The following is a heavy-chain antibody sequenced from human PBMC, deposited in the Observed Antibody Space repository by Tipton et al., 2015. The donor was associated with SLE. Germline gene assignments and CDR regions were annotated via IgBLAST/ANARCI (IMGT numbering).Heavy chain of an antibody. CDR2: ISYSGNT. D-gene: IGHD6-19*01. V-gene: IGHV4-59*01. Sequence: LRLSCTVSGDSIRSYYWNWIRQPPGKGLEWIGSISYSGNTNYNPSLKSRVTISLDTSKSRFSLKLTSVTAADTAVYYCARGDSSGWYRDWFFDPWGRGTLVTVSS. J-gene: IGHJ2*01. CDR3: ARGDSSGWYRDWFFDP. CDR1: GDSIRSYY.